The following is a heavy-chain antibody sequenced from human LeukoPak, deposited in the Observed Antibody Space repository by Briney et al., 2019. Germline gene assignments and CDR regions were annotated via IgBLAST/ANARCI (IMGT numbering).Heavy chain of an antibody. CDR1: GGSISSYY. D-gene: IGHD2-8*01. J-gene: IGHJ4*02. V-gene: IGHV4-59*01. CDR2: IYYSGST. CDR3: ASGHGSCTNGVCRDY. Sequence: SETLSLTCTVSGGSISSYYWSWIRQSPGKGLEWIGYIYYSGSTNYNPSLKSRVTISVDTSKNQFSLKLSSVTAADTAVYYCASGHGSCTNGVCRDYWGQGTLVTVSS.